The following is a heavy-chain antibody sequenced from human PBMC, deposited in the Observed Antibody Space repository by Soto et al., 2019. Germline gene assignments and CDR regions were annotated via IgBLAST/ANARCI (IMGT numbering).Heavy chain of an antibody. J-gene: IGHJ4*02. CDR3: ARSQRGRTAFTFDY. CDR2: IYYSGTT. Sequence: QVQLQESGPGLVKPSETLSLTCAVSGDSVSNDNYYWSWIRQPPGKGLEWIGYIYYSGTTNYNSSLQSRLSLSVDMSKNQFSLKLASVTAADTAVYFCARSQRGRTAFTFDYWGQGALVTVSS. D-gene: IGHD3-16*01. V-gene: IGHV4-61*01. CDR1: GDSVSNDNYY.